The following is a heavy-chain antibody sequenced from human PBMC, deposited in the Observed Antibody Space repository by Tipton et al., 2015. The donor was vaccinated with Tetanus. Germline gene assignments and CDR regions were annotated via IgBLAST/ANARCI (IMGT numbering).Heavy chain of an antibody. CDR3: AREEVAINYSFEP. V-gene: IGHV1-2*04. J-gene: IGHJ4*02. CDR1: GYSLTDYY. Sequence: VQLVQSGAEVKKSGASVKVSCKASGYSLTDYYIHWVRQAPGQEHEWMGRINPNNGATNYAQKFQAWVTMTRDTSINTAFMELGSLRSDDPVVYYWAREEVAINYSFEPWGQGTLVTVSS. D-gene: IGHD2-21*01. CDR2: INPNNGAT.